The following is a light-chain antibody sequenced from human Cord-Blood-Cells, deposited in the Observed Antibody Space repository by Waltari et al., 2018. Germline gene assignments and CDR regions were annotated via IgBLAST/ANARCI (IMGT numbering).Light chain of an antibody. Sequence: QSALTQPASVSGSPGQSLTISCTGTSSDVGGYNYASWYQQHPGKAPKLMIYDVSNRPSGVSNRFSGSKSGNTASLTISGLQAEDEADYYCSSYTSSSTPVVFGGGTKLTVL. CDR2: DVS. V-gene: IGLV2-14*01. J-gene: IGLJ2*01. CDR1: SSDVGGYNY. CDR3: SSYTSSSTPVV.